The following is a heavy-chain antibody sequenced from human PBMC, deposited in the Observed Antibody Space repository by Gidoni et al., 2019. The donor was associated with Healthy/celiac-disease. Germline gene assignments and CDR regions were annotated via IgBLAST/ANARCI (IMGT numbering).Heavy chain of an antibody. CDR3: AHTIWRWLQKGFGY. Sequence: QITLKESGPTLVKPTQTLTLTCTFSGFSLSTSGVGVGWICQPPGKALEWLALIYWDDDKRYSPSLKSRLIITKDTSKNQVVLTMTNMDPVDTATYYCAHTIWRWLQKGFGYWGQGTLVTVSS. CDR1: GFSLSTSGVG. CDR2: IYWDDDK. J-gene: IGHJ4*02. D-gene: IGHD5-12*01. V-gene: IGHV2-5*02.